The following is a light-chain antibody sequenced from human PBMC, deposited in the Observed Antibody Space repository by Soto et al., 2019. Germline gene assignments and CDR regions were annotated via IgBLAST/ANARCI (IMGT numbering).Light chain of an antibody. J-gene: IGLJ2*01. V-gene: IGLV2-8*01. CDR2: EVS. Sequence: QSALTQPPSASGSPGQSVTISCTGTSSDVGGYNYVSWYQQHPGKAPKLMISEVSKRPSGVPDRFSGSKSGNTASLTVSGLPAEDEADYYCSSFAGSNVVFGGGTQLTVL. CDR1: SSDVGGYNY. CDR3: SSFAGSNVV.